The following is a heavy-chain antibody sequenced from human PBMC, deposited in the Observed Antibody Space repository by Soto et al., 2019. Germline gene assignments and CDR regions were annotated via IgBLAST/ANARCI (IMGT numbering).Heavy chain of an antibody. CDR2: IYYSGST. J-gene: IGHJ4*02. CDR1: GGSISSYY. D-gene: IGHD2-15*01. V-gene: IGHV4-59*08. CDR3: ATSLDCSGGSCFIDY. Sequence: SETLSLTCTVSGGSISSYYWSWIRQPPGKGLEWIGYIYYSGSTNYNPSLKSRVTISVDTSKNQFSLKLSSVTAADTAVYYCATSLDCSGGSCFIDYWGQGTLVTVSS.